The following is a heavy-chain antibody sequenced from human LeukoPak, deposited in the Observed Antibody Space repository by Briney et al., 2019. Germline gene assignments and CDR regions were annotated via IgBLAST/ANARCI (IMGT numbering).Heavy chain of an antibody. CDR3: ARARSPSSGYLLRDHNWFDP. J-gene: IGHJ5*02. V-gene: IGHV1-69*05. CDR1: GGTFNSYA. Sequence: GASVKVSCMASGGTFNSYAISWVRQAPGQGLEWMGVIIPIFGTANYAQKVQGRVTITTDESTTTAYMELSSLRSEDTAVYYCARARSPSSGYLLRDHNWFDPWGQGTLVTVSS. D-gene: IGHD3-22*01. CDR2: IIPIFGTA.